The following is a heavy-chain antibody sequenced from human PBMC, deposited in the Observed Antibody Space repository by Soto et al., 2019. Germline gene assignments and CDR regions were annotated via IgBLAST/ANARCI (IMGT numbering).Heavy chain of an antibody. Sequence: VGSLRLSCAASGFTFSSYAMHWVRQAPGKGLEWVAAITYDGGNTYYADSVKGRFTISRDNSKNTLYLQMNSLRAEDTAVYYCAKDPVRKYYYYYYMDVWGKGTTVTVSS. V-gene: IGHV3-30*04. CDR1: GFTFSSYA. J-gene: IGHJ6*03. CDR3: AKDPVRKYYYYYYMDV. CDR2: ITYDGGNT.